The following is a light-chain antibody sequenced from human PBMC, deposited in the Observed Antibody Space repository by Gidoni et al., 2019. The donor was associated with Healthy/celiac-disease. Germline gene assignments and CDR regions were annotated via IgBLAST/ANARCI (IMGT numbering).Light chain of an antibody. J-gene: IGKJ1*01. CDR2: GAS. V-gene: IGKV3-20*01. CDR1: QSVSRSY. Sequence: EIVLTQSTGTLSLSPGERATLSCRASQSVSRSYLAWYQQKPGQAPRVLIYGASSRATGIPDRFSGSGSVTDFTLTISRLEPEDFAVYYCQQYGSSPWTFGQGTKVEIK. CDR3: QQYGSSPWT.